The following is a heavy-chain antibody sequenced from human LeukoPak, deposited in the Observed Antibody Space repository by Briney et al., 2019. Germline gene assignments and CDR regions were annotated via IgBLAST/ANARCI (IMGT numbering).Heavy chain of an antibody. Sequence: GGPLRLSCAASGFSFSTSPMSWVRQPPGKGLEWVSAMNNGPGATFYRDSVRGRFTISRDDSKSTLYLQMNSLRAEDTGTYYCAKTHYDLLDVWGQGTTATVSS. CDR2: MNNGPGAT. CDR3: AKTHYDLLDV. V-gene: IGHV3-23*01. J-gene: IGHJ6*02. D-gene: IGHD5-12*01. CDR1: GFSFSTSP.